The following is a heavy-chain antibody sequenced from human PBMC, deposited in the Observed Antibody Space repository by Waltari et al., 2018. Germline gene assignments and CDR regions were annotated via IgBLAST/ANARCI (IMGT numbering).Heavy chain of an antibody. CDR3: ARLRFLEWLPDY. CDR2: IYYSGST. Sequence: QVQLQESGPGLVKPSETLSLTCPGSGGSISSYYWTWTRQPPGKGLEWIGYIYYSGSTNYNPSLKSRVTISVDTSKNQFSLKLSSVTAADTAVYYCARLRFLEWLPDYWGQGTLVTVSS. J-gene: IGHJ4*02. V-gene: IGHV4-59*01. CDR1: GGSISSYY. D-gene: IGHD3-3*01.